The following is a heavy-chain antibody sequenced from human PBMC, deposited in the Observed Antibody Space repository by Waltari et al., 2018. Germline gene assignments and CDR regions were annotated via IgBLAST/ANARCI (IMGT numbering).Heavy chain of an antibody. J-gene: IGHJ4*02. CDR1: GFTFSNAW. CDR2: IKSKTDGGTT. D-gene: IGHD3-10*01. V-gene: IGHV3-15*01. Sequence: EVQLVESGGGLVKPGGSLRLSCAASGFTFSNAWMSWVRQAPGKGLEWVGRIKSKTDGGTTDYAAPVKGRFTISRDDSKITLYLQMNSLKTEDTAVYYCTTGDWQDPCRFYGSGATYYFDYWGQGTLVTVSS. CDR3: TTGDWQDPCRFYGSGATYYFDY.